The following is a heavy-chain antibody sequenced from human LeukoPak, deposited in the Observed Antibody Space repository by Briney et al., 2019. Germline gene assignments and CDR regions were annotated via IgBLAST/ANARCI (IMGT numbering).Heavy chain of an antibody. V-gene: IGHV4-61*02. CDR1: GGSFSSGNYY. Sequence: SETLSLTCIVSGGSFSSGNYYWSWIRQPAGKGLEWIGRIYTSGTTNYNPSLKSRVTMSVDTSKNQFSLKLSSVTAADTAVYYCARAVTTKWDYYYMDVWGKGTTVTVSS. CDR3: ARAVTTKWDYYYMDV. J-gene: IGHJ6*03. D-gene: IGHD4-17*01. CDR2: IYTSGTT.